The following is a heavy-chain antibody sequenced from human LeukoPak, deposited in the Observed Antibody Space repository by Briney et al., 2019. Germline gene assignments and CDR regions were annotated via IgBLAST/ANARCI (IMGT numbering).Heavy chain of an antibody. CDR1: GSNFTSYW. D-gene: IGHD6-19*01. V-gene: IGHV5-51*01. CDR2: IYPGDSDT. Sequence: GAALEISWQGAGSNFTSYWIGWVRKLPGKGLGWMGIIYPGDSDTRYSPSFQGQVTISADKSISTAYLQWSSLKASDTAMYYCARHYRGWYYFDYWGQGTLVTVSS. CDR3: ARHYRGWYYFDY. J-gene: IGHJ4*02.